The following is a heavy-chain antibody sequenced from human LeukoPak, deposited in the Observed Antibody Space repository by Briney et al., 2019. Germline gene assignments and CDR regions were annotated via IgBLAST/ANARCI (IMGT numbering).Heavy chain of an antibody. CDR2: FCGSGDST. Sequence: PGGSLRLSCAASGFTFSSYAMSWVRQAPGKGLEWVSAFCGSGDSTYYADSVKGRFTISRDNSKNTLYLQMNSLRAEDTAVYYCAKVRCTSCYGYFDYWGQGTLVTVSS. CDR1: GFTFSSYA. D-gene: IGHD2-2*01. V-gene: IGHV3-23*01. J-gene: IGHJ4*02. CDR3: AKVRCTSCYGYFDY.